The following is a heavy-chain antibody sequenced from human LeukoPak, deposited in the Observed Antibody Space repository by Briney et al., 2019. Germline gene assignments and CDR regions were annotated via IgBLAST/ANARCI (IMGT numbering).Heavy chain of an antibody. D-gene: IGHD3-22*01. Sequence: GGSLRLSCSASGFNFNNYAMNWGRQAPGKGLEYVSAISSNGGSTYYADSVKGRCTISRDNSKNTLYLQMSSLRAEDTAVYYCGLAAYYYDSSGSDDAFDIWGQGTMVIVSS. J-gene: IGHJ3*02. CDR3: GLAAYYYDSSGSDDAFDI. CDR2: ISSNGGST. CDR1: GFNFNNYA. V-gene: IGHV3-64D*08.